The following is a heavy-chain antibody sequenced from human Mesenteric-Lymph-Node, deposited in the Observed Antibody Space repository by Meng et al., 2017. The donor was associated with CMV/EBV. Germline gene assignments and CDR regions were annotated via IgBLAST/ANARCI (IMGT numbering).Heavy chain of an antibody. Sequence: SETLSLTCTVSGGSVSSGSYYWSWIRQPPGKGLEWIGYIYYSGSTNYNPSLKSRVTISVDTSKNQFSLKLSSVTAADTAMYYCAKDPLAARQGDGFDVWGQGTMVTVSS. J-gene: IGHJ3*01. CDR2: IYYSGST. CDR3: AKDPLAARQGDGFDV. V-gene: IGHV4-61*01. CDR1: GGSVSSGSYY. D-gene: IGHD6-6*01.